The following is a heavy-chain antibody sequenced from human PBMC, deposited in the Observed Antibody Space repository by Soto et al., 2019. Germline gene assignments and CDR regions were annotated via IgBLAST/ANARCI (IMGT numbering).Heavy chain of an antibody. Sequence: SETLSLTCAVYGGSFSGYYWSWIRQPPGKGLEWIGEINHSGSTNYNPSLKSRVTISVDTSKNQFSLKLSSVTASDTAMYYCARHGYSSGYYAPYYYYGMDVWGQGTTVTVSS. CDR2: INHSGST. CDR1: GGSFSGYY. CDR3: ARHGYSSGYYAPYYYYGMDV. J-gene: IGHJ6*02. D-gene: IGHD3-22*01. V-gene: IGHV4-34*01.